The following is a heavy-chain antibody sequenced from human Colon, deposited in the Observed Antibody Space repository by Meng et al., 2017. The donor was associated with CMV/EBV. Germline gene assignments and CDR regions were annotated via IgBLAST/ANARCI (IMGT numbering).Heavy chain of an antibody. J-gene: IGHJ4*02. CDR1: GYTFTGYF. CDR2: LNPNSGDT. D-gene: IGHD3-10*01. Sequence: VRLWQAGGEVKKPAASVKVPCKTSGYTFTGYFMFWGRQAPGQGLEWMGSLNPNSGDTNSAQKFHGRLTMTRDTSIHTAYMELGSLRSDDTAVYYCATISGGDFDFWGQGTLVTVSS. CDR3: ATISGGDFDF. V-gene: IGHV1-2*02.